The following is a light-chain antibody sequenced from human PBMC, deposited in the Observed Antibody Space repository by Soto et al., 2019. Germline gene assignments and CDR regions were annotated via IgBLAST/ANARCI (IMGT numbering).Light chain of an antibody. V-gene: IGKV3-20*01. CDR2: DAS. Sequence: EIVLTQSPGTLSLSQGERATLSCRASQSVSSSYLAWYQQKPGQAPRLLIYDASSRATGIPDRFSGGGSGTDFTRTISRLEPEDFAVYYCQQFSSYPLTFGGGTKVDIK. CDR3: QQFSSYPLT. CDR1: QSVSSSY. J-gene: IGKJ4*01.